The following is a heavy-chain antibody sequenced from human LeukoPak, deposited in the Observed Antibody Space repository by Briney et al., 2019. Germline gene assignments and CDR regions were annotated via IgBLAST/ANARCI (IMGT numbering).Heavy chain of an antibody. V-gene: IGHV1-18*01. CDR3: ARALFYYYDSSGYPRSSDY. Sequence: ASVKVSCKASGGTFSSYAISWVRQAPGQGLEWMGWISAYNGNTNYAQKLQGRVTMTTDTSTSTAYMELSSLRSEDTAVYYCARALFYYYDSSGYPRSSDYWGQGTLVTVSS. CDR1: GGTFSSYA. CDR2: ISAYNGNT. J-gene: IGHJ4*02. D-gene: IGHD3-22*01.